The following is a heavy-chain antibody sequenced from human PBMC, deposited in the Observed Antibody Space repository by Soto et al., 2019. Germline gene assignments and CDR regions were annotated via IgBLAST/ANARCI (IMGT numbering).Heavy chain of an antibody. D-gene: IGHD6-6*01. CDR2: IYYSGST. CDR3: ARSRLQYSSSLDFDY. Sequence: PSETLSLTCTVSGGSISSGGYYWSWIRQHPGKGLEWIGYIYYSGSTYYNPSLKSRVTISVDTSKNQFSLKLSSVTAADTAVYYCARSRLQYSSSLDFDYWGQGTLVTVS. J-gene: IGHJ4*02. CDR1: GGSISSGGYY. V-gene: IGHV4-31*03.